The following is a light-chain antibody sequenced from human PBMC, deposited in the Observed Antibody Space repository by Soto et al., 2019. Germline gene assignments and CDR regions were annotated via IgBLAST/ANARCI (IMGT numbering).Light chain of an antibody. Sequence: EIVMTQSPPTLSASPGETATLSCRASQSVSSNLAWYQQKPGQAPKLLIYVASTRATGIQARFSGSGSGTEFTLTISSRQSEDFAVYYCQQYNVWPLTFGGGTKVAFK. CDR2: VAS. CDR3: QQYNVWPLT. J-gene: IGKJ4*01. V-gene: IGKV3-15*01. CDR1: QSVSSN.